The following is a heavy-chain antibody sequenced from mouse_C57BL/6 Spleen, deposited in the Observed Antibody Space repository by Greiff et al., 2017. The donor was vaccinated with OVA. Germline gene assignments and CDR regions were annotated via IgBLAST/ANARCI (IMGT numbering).Heavy chain of an antibody. CDR2: ISGGGGNT. CDR1: GFTFSSYT. V-gene: IGHV5-9*01. CDR3: ARHPWDV. J-gene: IGHJ1*03. Sequence: EVQVVESGGGLVKPGGSLKLSCAASGFTFSSYTMSWVRQTPEKRLEWVATISGGGGNTYYPDSVKGRFTISRDNAKNTLYLQMSSLRSEDTALYYCARHPWDVWGTGTTVTVSS.